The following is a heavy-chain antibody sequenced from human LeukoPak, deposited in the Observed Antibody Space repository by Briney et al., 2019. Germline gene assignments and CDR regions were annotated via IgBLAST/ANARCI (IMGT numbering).Heavy chain of an antibody. V-gene: IGHV3-30*04. CDR3: ARDPVTAIGYFDY. J-gene: IGHJ4*02. CDR2: ISYDGSNK. CDR1: GFTFSSYA. Sequence: GRSLRLFCAASGFTFSSYAMHWVRQAPGKGLEWVAVISYDGSNKYYADSVKGRFTISRDNSKNTLYLQMNSLRAEDTAVYYCARDPVTAIGYFDYWGQGTLVTVSS. D-gene: IGHD2-21*02.